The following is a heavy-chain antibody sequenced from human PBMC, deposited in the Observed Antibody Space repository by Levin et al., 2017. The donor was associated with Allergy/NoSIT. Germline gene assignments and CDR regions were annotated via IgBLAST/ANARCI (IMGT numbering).Heavy chain of an antibody. V-gene: IGHV3-74*01. CDR2: IKSDGSNK. CDR1: GFTFSDYW. J-gene: IGHJ3*02. D-gene: IGHD6-25*01. CDR3: VRDHSGSGHAFDI. Sequence: GESLKISCAAAGFTFSDYWMHWVRQAPGMGPVWVSGIKSDGSNKIYADSVKGRFTISRDNAKNTLSLQMNSLRAEDTAVYFCVRDHSGSGHAFDIWGQGTMVTVSS.